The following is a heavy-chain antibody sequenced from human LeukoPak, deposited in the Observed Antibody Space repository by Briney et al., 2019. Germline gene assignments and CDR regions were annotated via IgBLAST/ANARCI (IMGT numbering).Heavy chain of an antibody. CDR2: INPNSGGT. V-gene: IGHV1-2*02. J-gene: IGHJ4*02. Sequence: ASVKVSCKASGYTFTGYYMHWVRQAPGQGLEWMGWINPNSGGTKYAQKFQGRVTMTRNTSISTAYMELSRLRSDDTAVYYCARRIFGGVIVSPNDYWGQGTLVTVSS. CDR3: ARRIFGGVIVSPNDY. D-gene: IGHD3-16*02. CDR1: GYTFTGYY.